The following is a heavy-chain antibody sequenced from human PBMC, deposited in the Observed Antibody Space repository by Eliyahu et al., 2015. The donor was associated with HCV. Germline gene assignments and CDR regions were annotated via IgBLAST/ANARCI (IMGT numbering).Heavy chain of an antibody. Sequence: EVQLVESGGGLVQPGRSLRLSCTASGFTFXDYAMSWVRXXPGKGLGWVGFIRRKTYGGTTEYAASVKGRFTISRDDSKSIAYLQMNSLKTEDTAMHYCTREVSRDDIFTGYPIEGDFDYWGQGTLVTVSS. D-gene: IGHD3-9*01. J-gene: IGHJ4*02. CDR1: GFTFXDYA. V-gene: IGHV3-49*04. CDR2: IRRKTYGGTT. CDR3: TREVSRDDIFTGYPIEGDFDY.